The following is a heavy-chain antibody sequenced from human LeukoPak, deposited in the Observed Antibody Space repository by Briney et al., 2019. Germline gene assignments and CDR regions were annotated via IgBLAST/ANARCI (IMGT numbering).Heavy chain of an antibody. D-gene: IGHD5-24*01. CDR2: IIPIFGTA. CDR1: GGTFSSYA. Sequence: GASVKVSCKASGGTFSSYAISWVRQAPGQGLEWMGGIIPIFGTANYAQRFQGRVTITADESTSTAYMELSSLRSEDTAVYYCARASDGREVEGYFDYWGQGTLVTVSS. V-gene: IGHV1-69*13. J-gene: IGHJ4*02. CDR3: ARASDGREVEGYFDY.